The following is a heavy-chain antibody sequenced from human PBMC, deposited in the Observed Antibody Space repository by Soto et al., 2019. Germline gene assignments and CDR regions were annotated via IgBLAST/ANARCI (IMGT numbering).Heavy chain of an antibody. CDR3: VRGGAALPH. J-gene: IGHJ4*02. Sequence: EVQLVESGGDLVQPGGSLRLSCAASGFNSSTYYMGWVRQAPGKGLEWLANIAEDGSKKDYADSVKGRFTVSRDNADNSLHLQMHSLRVEDTALYYCVRGGAALPHWGQGAWVTVSS. CDR1: GFNSSTYY. V-gene: IGHV3-7*01. CDR2: IAEDGSKK. D-gene: IGHD1-26*01.